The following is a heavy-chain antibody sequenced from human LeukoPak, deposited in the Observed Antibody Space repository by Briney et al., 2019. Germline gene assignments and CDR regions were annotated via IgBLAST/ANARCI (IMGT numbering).Heavy chain of an antibody. Sequence: SETLSLTCTVSGDSISNFYWSWIRQPAGKGLEWIGRIYTSGSTNYNPSLKSRVTISVDTSKNQFSLKLSSVTAADTAVYYCAREFGANDAFDIWGQGTMVTVSS. V-gene: IGHV4-4*07. CDR3: AREFGANDAFDI. J-gene: IGHJ3*02. CDR2: IYTSGST. D-gene: IGHD3-10*01. CDR1: GDSISNFY.